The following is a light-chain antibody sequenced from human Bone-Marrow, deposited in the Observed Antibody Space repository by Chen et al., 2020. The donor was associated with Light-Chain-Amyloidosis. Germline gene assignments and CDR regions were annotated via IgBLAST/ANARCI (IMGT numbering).Light chain of an antibody. V-gene: IGLV3-21*02. CDR2: DDS. CDR1: NIGTTS. CDR3: QVWDRSSDRPV. J-gene: IGLJ3*02. Sequence: SYVLTQPSSVSVAPGQPATIASGGNNIGTTSVHCYQQTPGQAPLLVVYDDSDRPSGIPERLSGSNTGNTATLTISRVEAGDEADYYCQVWDRSSDRPVFGGGTKLTVL.